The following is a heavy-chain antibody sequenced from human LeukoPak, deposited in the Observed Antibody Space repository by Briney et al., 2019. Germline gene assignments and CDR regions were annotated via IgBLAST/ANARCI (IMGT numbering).Heavy chain of an antibody. CDR3: ARVGFGESIFDY. J-gene: IGHJ4*02. V-gene: IGHV3-23*01. CDR2: ISGSGGRT. D-gene: IGHD3-10*01. Sequence: PGGSLRLSCAASGFTFSSYAMSWVRQAPGKGLEWVSAISGSGGRTYYADSVKGRFTISRDNAKNSLYLQMNSLRAEDTAVYYCARVGFGESIFDYWGQGTLVTVSS. CDR1: GFTFSSYA.